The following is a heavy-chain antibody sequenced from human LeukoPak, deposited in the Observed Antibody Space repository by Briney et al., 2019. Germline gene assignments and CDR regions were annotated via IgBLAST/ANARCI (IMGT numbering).Heavy chain of an antibody. Sequence: PGGSLRLSCAASGFTFSSYSMNWVRQAPGKGLEWVSYISSSSSYIYYADSVKGRFTISRDNAKNSLYLQMNSLRAEDTAVYYCARGTYYYDSSGYYSYYFDYWGQGTLVTVSS. D-gene: IGHD3-22*01. CDR2: ISSSSSYI. J-gene: IGHJ4*02. CDR3: ARGTYYYDSSGYYSYYFDY. CDR1: GFTFSSYS. V-gene: IGHV3-21*05.